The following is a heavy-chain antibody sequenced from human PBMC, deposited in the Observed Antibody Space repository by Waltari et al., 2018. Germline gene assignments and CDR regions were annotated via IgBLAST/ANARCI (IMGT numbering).Heavy chain of an antibody. CDR2: IYYSGST. J-gene: IGHJ4*02. V-gene: IGHV4-59*01. CDR1: GGSISSYY. CDR3: ASWGYYYDSSGYYRPIDY. Sequence: QVQLQESGPGLVKPSETLSLTCTVSGGSISSYYWSWIRQPPGQGLEWIGYIYYSGSTNYNPSLKSRVTISVDTSKNQFSLKLSSVTAADTAVYYCASWGYYYDSSGYYRPIDYWGQGTLVTVSS. D-gene: IGHD3-22*01.